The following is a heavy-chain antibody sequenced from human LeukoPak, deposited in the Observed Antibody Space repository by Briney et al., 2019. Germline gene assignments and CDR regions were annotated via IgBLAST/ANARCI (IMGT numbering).Heavy chain of an antibody. J-gene: IGHJ4*02. CDR3: THYTVTTSFDY. Sequence: GGSLRLSCAASGFTFSSYAMNWVRQAPGKGLEWVGRIKSKTDGGTTDYAAPVKGRFTISRDDSKNTLFLQMNSLKTEDTAVYYCTHYTVTTSFDYWGQGTLVTVSS. D-gene: IGHD4-11*01. CDR1: GFTFSSYA. V-gene: IGHV3-15*07. CDR2: IKSKTDGGTT.